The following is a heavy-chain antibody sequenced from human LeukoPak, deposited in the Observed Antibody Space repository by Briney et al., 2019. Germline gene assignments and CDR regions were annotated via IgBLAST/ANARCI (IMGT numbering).Heavy chain of an antibody. CDR2: ISSSGSTI. CDR1: GFTFSDNY. D-gene: IGHD3-22*01. Sequence: SGGSLRLSCAASGFTFSDNYMSWIRQAPGKGLEWVSHISSSGSTIYYADSVKGRFTISRDNAKNSPYLQMNNLRAEDTAVYYCARDLYRIVVVPHYFDYWGQGTLVTVSS. J-gene: IGHJ4*02. CDR3: ARDLYRIVVVPHYFDY. V-gene: IGHV3-11*04.